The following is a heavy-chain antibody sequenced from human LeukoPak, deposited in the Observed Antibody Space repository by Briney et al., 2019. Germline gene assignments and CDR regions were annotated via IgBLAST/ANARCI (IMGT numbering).Heavy chain of an antibody. V-gene: IGHV4-31*03. Sequence: SQTLSLTCTVSGGSISRGGYYWSWIRQHPGKGLEWIGYIYYSGSTYYNPSLKSRVTVSLDTSKNQFSLKLSSVTAAATAGYCCARGASRDAWVQGTLVTVSS. CDR2: IYYSGST. CDR1: GGSISRGGYY. CDR3: ARGASRDA. D-gene: IGHD2-2*01. J-gene: IGHJ4*02.